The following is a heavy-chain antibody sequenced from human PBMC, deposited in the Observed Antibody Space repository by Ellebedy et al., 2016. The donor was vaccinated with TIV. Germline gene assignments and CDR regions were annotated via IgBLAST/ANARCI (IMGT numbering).Heavy chain of an antibody. Sequence: SVKVSCXASGGTFSSYAISWVRQAPGQGLEWMGGIIPIFGTANYAQKFQGRVTITADESTSTAYMELSSLRSEDTAVYYCARDSMRTTPTKYYYGMDVWGQGTTVTVSS. CDR3: ARDSMRTTPTKYYYGMDV. D-gene: IGHD4-17*01. CDR2: IIPIFGTA. CDR1: GGTFSSYA. J-gene: IGHJ6*02. V-gene: IGHV1-69*13.